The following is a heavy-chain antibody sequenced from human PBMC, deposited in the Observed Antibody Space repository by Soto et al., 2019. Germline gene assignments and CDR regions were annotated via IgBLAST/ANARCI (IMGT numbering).Heavy chain of an antibody. CDR2: ISSSSSYI. D-gene: IGHD2-2*01. CDR1: GFTFSSYA. Sequence: GGSLRLSCAASGFTFSSYAMSWVRQAPGKGLEWVSSISSSSSYIYYADSVKGRFTISRDNAKNSLYLQMNSLRAEDTAVYYCARKEYCSSTSCYYFDYWGQGTLVTVSS. CDR3: ARKEYCSSTSCYYFDY. J-gene: IGHJ4*02. V-gene: IGHV3-21*01.